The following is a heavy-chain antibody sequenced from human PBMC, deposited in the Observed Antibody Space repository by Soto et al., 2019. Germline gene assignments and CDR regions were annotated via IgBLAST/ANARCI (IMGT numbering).Heavy chain of an antibody. V-gene: IGHV1-3*05. CDR1: GYTFTSYA. D-gene: IGHD2-21*02. CDR3: ARAWVVVTAPDY. J-gene: IGHJ4*02. CDR2: INAGNGNT. Sequence: QVQLVQSGAEEKKPGASVKVSCKASGYTFTSYAMHWGRQAPGQRLEWMVWINAGNGNTKYSQKFQGRVTITRDTSASTAYMELSSLRSEDTAVYYCARAWVVVTAPDYWGQGTLVTVSS.